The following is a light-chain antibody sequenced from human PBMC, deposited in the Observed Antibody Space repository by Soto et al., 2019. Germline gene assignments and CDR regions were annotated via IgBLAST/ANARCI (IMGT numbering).Light chain of an antibody. CDR1: QSISSY. CDR2: AAS. V-gene: IGKV1-39*01. J-gene: IGKJ2*01. Sequence: DIQMTQSPSSLSASVGDRVTITCRASQSISSYLNWYQQKPGKAPKPLLYAASSLQSGVPSRFSGSGSGTDFTLTSSSLQPEDFATYYCQQSYPFGQGTKLQIK. CDR3: QQSYP.